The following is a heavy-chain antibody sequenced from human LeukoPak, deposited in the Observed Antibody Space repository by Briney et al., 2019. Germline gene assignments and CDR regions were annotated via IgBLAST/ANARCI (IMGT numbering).Heavy chain of an antibody. CDR2: IKTDGSEK. V-gene: IGHV3-7*01. J-gene: IGHJ4*02. CDR3: AKDWGARGCCGDYFDY. Sequence: GGSLRLSCEGSGFTFSNYWMGWVRQAPGKGLQWVASIKTDGSEKYYVDSVKGRFTSSRDNTKKTVSLQMNSLRPEDTAVYYCAKDWGARGCCGDYFDYWGQGSLVIVSS. CDR1: GFTFSNYW. D-gene: IGHD6-19*01.